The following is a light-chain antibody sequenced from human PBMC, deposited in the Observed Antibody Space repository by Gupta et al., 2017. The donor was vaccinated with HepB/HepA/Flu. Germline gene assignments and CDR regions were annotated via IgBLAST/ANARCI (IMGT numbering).Light chain of an antibody. CDR1: SSDVGGYNY. CDR3: SSYTSSSTRV. V-gene: IGLV2-14*01. CDR2: DVS. J-gene: IGLJ2*01. Sequence: QSALTHPASVSGSPRQSIPLSCSGTSSDVGGYNYVPCYQQHQGKATKLMIYDVSNRPSGVANRFSCYKSGNTASLTISGLQDEDEADYYCSSYTSSSTRVFGGGTKLTVL.